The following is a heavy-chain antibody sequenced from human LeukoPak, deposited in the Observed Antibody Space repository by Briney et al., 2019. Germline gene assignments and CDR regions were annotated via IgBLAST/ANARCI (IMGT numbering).Heavy chain of an antibody. CDR2: INHDGSDI. J-gene: IGHJ3*02. CDR3: AGDGTGVLPGDAFDI. D-gene: IGHD1-1*01. Sequence: GGSLRLSCAASGFTFSTHSMDWVRQAPGKGLERVSYINHDGSDIYYGESVKRPFTIHRDNSKNSLNLQIHPLRAEDTAVYYCAGDGTGVLPGDAFDIWSQGTMVTVSS. CDR1: GFTFSTHS. V-gene: IGHV3-21*05.